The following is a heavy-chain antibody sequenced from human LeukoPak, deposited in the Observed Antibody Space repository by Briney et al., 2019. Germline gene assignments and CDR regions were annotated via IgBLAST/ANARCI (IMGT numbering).Heavy chain of an antibody. CDR2: ISANNNNT. D-gene: IGHD2-2*01. J-gene: IGHJ4*02. Sequence: ASVKVSCKASGYSFTTYGIGWVRQAPGQGLEWMGWISANNNNTDNVQKLQGRVTMTTDTSTSTAYMELRSLRSDDTAVYYCARALYHTFDYWGQGTLVTVSS. CDR3: ARALYHTFDY. CDR1: GYSFTTYG. V-gene: IGHV1-18*01.